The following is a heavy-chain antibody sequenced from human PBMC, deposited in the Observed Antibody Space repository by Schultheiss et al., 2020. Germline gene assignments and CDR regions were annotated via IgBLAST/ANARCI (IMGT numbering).Heavy chain of an antibody. D-gene: IGHD2-8*01. CDR2: VYHGGST. J-gene: IGHJ3*02. Sequence: SETLSLTCTVSGGSISSGGYYWSWIRQSPGKGLEWMGYVYHGGSTNYNPSLKSRVTISVDTSKNQFSLKLSSVTAADTAVYYCARSATNDAFDIWGQGTMVTVSS. CDR3: ARSATNDAFDI. CDR1: GGSISSGGYY. V-gene: IGHV4-61*08.